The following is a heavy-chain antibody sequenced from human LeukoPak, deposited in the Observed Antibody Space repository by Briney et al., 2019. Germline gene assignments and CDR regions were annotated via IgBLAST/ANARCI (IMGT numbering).Heavy chain of an antibody. CDR3: ARAGYYSPFYYYYGMDV. CDR1: GFTVSSNY. J-gene: IGHJ6*02. D-gene: IGHD3-3*01. CDR2: IYSGGST. Sequence: GGSLRLSCAASGFTVSSNYMSWVRQAPGKGLEWVSVIYSGGSTYCADSVKGRFTISRDNSKNTLYLQMNSLRAEDTAVYYCARAGYYSPFYYYYGMDVWGQGTTVTVSS. V-gene: IGHV3-66*01.